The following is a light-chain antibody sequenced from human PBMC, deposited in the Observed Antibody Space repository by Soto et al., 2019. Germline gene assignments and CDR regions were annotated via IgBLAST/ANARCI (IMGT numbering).Light chain of an antibody. Sequence: EVVLTQSPGTLSLSPGERATLSCRTSQSVTSSYLAWYQQKPGQAPGLLIYGASTRATGIPDRFFASGSGTDFTLTISRLEPEDFAVYYCQQHGNSPFTFGPGTKVDLK. CDR3: QQHGNSPFT. J-gene: IGKJ3*01. CDR1: QSVTSSY. CDR2: GAS. V-gene: IGKV3-20*01.